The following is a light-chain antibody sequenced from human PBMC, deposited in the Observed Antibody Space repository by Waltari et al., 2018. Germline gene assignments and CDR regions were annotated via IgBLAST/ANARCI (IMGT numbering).Light chain of an antibody. CDR1: QSLLHSNGYNY. V-gene: IGKV2-28*01. Sequence: DIVMTPSPLSLPVTPGEPASIPCRSSQSLLHSNGYNYLDWYRQKPGQSPQILIYLGSNRASGVPDRFSGNGSGTDFTLKISRVEAEDAGVYYCMEALQSVTFGQGTRLEIK. CDR3: MEALQSVT. J-gene: IGKJ5*01. CDR2: LGS.